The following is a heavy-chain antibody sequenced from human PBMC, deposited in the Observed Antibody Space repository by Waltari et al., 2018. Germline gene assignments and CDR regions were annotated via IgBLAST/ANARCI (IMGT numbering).Heavy chain of an antibody. CDR1: GFTFSSYG. V-gene: IGHV3-23*01. CDR3: AKDMTIFDASDI. J-gene: IGHJ3*02. CDR2: ISGSTDIT. Sequence: EVQLLESGGGLVQPGGSLRLSCAASGFTFSSYGMTWVRQAPGKGLEWVSGISGSTDITYYSDSVKSRFTISGDISKTTLYLQMNSLRAEDTAIYYCAKDMTIFDASDIWGQGTMVTVSS. D-gene: IGHD3-3*01.